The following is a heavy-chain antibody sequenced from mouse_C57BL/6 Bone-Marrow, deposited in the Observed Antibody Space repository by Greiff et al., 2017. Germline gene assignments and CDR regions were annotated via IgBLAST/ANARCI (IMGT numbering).Heavy chain of an antibody. J-gene: IGHJ3*01. V-gene: IGHV1-53*01. CDR1: GYTFTSYW. Sequence: QVQLQQPGTELVKPGASVKLSCKASGYTFTSYWMHWVKQRPGQGLEWIGNINPSNGGTNYNEKFKSKATLTVDKSSSTAYMQLSSLTSEDSAVYDGARRKSGADYDDGGAWFAYWGQGTLVTVSA. D-gene: IGHD2-4*01. CDR2: INPSNGGT. CDR3: ARRKSGADYDDGGAWFAY.